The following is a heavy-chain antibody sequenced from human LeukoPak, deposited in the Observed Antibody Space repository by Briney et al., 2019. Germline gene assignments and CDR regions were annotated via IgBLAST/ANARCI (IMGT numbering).Heavy chain of an antibody. D-gene: IGHD2-2*01. CDR3: ATKGVPAAIGDAFDI. J-gene: IGHJ3*02. CDR2: IRYDGSNK. V-gene: IGHV3-30*02. CDR1: GFTFSSYG. Sequence: PGGSLRLSCAASGFTFSSYGMHWVRQAPGKGLEWVAFIRYDGSNKYYADSVKGRFTISRDNSKNTLYLQMNSLRAEDTAVYYCATKGVPAAIGDAFDIWGQGTMVTVSS.